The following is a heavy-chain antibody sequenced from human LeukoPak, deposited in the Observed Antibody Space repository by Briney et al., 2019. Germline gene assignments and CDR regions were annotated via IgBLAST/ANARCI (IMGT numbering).Heavy chain of an antibody. CDR3: AREILAPGKTHDY. CDR1: GFTFSSYS. J-gene: IGHJ4*02. V-gene: IGHV3-21*06. CDR2: ITRSNYI. Sequence: GGSLRLSCAASGFTFSSYSMNWVRQAPGKGLEWVSSITRSNYIYYADSVKGRFTISRDNAKNSLYLQMNSLRAEDTAVYYCAREILAPGKTHDYWGQGTLVTVSS.